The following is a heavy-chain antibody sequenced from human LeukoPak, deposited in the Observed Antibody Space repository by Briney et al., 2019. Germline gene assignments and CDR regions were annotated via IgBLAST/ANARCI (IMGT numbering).Heavy chain of an antibody. Sequence: GRSLRLSCAASGFTFSSYSMNWVRQAPGKGLEWVSSISSSSSYIYYADSVKGRFTISRDNAKNSLYLQMNSLRAEDTAVYYCARDYYGSGSFDYWGQGTLVTVSS. J-gene: IGHJ4*02. CDR1: GFTFSSYS. CDR3: ARDYYGSGSFDY. V-gene: IGHV3-21*01. D-gene: IGHD3-10*01. CDR2: ISSSSSYI.